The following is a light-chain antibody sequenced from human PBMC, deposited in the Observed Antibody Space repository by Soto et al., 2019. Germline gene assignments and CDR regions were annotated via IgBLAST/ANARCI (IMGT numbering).Light chain of an antibody. Sequence: DIQVTQSPSTLSASVGARVPITCRASQRISSWLAWYQHQPGKAPKLLIQKASTLATDVPSRFSGSGSGTDFTLTISSLQPDDFATYYCQQYYTYWTFGQGTKVDIK. CDR3: QQYYTYWT. V-gene: IGKV1-5*03. CDR1: QRISSW. J-gene: IGKJ1*01. CDR2: KAS.